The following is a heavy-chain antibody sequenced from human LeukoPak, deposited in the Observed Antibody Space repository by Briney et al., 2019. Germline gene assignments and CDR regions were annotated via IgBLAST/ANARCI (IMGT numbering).Heavy chain of an antibody. Sequence: SETLSLTCTVSGGSISSSSYYWGWIRQPPGKGLEWIGSLYYSGSTYYNLSLKSRVNISVDTSKNQFSLKLTSMTAADTAVYYYVIWFGDLYYFDSWGQGTLVTVSS. CDR1: GGSISSSSYY. D-gene: IGHD3-10*01. V-gene: IGHV4-39*01. CDR3: VIWFGDLYYFDS. J-gene: IGHJ4*02. CDR2: LYYSGST.